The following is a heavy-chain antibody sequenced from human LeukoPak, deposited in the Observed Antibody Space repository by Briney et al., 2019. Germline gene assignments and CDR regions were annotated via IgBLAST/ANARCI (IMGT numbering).Heavy chain of an antibody. CDR1: GFTFSSYA. J-gene: IGHJ4*02. Sequence: PGGSLRLSCAASGFTFSSYAMSWVRQASGKGLEWVSVISGSGGSTYYADSVKGRFTISRDNPKNTLYLQMNSLRAEDTAVYYCAKAVGEVVGYYYDYWGQGTLVTVSS. CDR3: AKAVGEVVGYYYDY. CDR2: ISGSGGST. V-gene: IGHV3-23*01. D-gene: IGHD1-26*01.